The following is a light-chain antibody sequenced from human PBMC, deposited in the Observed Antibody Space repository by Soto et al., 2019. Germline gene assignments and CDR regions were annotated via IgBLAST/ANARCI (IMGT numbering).Light chain of an antibody. CDR3: QQFGSSPPVT. Sequence: EIVLTQSPGTLALSPGERATLSCRASQSVRSNCLAWYQQKPGQAPRLLIYGASSRATGIPDRFSGSGSGTDVTLSISRLEPEDFAVYYCQQFGSSPPVTFGGGTKVEIK. CDR2: GAS. CDR1: QSVRSNC. J-gene: IGKJ4*01. V-gene: IGKV3-20*01.